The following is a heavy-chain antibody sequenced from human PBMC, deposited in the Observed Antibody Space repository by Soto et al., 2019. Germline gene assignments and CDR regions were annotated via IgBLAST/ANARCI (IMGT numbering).Heavy chain of an antibody. J-gene: IGHJ6*02. V-gene: IGHV3-33*01. CDR2: IWYDGSNK. CDR3: ARDREPDDYGDYYYYYGMDV. CDR1: GFTFSSYG. Sequence: GGSLRLSCAASGFTFSSYGMHWVRQAPGKGLEWVAVIWYDGSNKYYADSVKGRFTISRDNSKNTLYLQMNSLRAEDTAVYYCARDREPDDYGDYYYYYGMDVWGQGTTVTVSS. D-gene: IGHD4-17*01.